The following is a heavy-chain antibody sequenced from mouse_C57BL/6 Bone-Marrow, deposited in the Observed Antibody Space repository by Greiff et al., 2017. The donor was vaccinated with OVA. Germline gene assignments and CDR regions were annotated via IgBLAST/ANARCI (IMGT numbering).Heavy chain of an antibody. V-gene: IGHV1-81*01. J-gene: IGHJ2*01. CDR1: GYTFTSYG. CDR2: IYPRSGNT. D-gene: IGHD1-2*01. Sequence: QVQLQQSGAELARPGASVKLSCKASGYTFTSYGISWVKQRTGQGLEWIGEIYPRSGNTYYNEKFKGKATLTADKSSSTAYMQLSSLTSEDSAVYYCARMRLLRPVFDYWGQGTTLTVSS. CDR3: ARMRLLRPVFDY.